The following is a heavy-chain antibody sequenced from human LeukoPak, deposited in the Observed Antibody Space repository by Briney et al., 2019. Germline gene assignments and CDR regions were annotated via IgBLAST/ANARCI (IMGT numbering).Heavy chain of an antibody. Sequence: ASVKVSCKASGYTFTSYYMHWVRQAPGQGLEWMGIINPSGGSTSYAQKFQGRVTMTRSTSISTAYMELSSLRSEDTAVYYCARAVSGSSWYDYYYYYYMDVWGKGTTVTISS. CDR2: INPSGGST. CDR1: GYTFTSYY. J-gene: IGHJ6*03. CDR3: ARAVSGSSWYDYYYYYYMDV. D-gene: IGHD6-13*01. V-gene: IGHV1-46*01.